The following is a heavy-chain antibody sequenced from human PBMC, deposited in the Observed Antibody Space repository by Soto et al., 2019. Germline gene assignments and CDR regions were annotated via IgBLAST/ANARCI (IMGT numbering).Heavy chain of an antibody. CDR2: ISGSGGST. J-gene: IGHJ4*02. D-gene: IGHD3-10*01. Sequence: GGSLRLSCAASGFTFSSYAMSWVRQAPGKGLEWVSAISGSGGSTYYADSVKGRFTISRDNSKNTLYLQMNSLRAEDTAVYYCAKDTRFHGSGSYPFDYWGQGTLVTVSS. CDR1: GFTFSSYA. CDR3: AKDTRFHGSGSYPFDY. V-gene: IGHV3-23*01.